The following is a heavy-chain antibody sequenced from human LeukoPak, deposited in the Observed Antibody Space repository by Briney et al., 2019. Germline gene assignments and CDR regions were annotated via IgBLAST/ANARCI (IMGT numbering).Heavy chain of an antibody. D-gene: IGHD3-10*01. CDR1: GGSINSYY. CDR3: ARIGSGSGSYYLYYFDY. V-gene: IGHV4-59*08. Sequence: SETLSLTCTVSGGSINSYYWSWIRQPPGKGLEWIGYIYYSGSTNYNPSLKSRVTISVDTSKNQFSLKLSSVTAADTAVYYCARIGSGSGSYYLYYFDYWGQGTLVTVSS. J-gene: IGHJ4*02. CDR2: IYYSGST.